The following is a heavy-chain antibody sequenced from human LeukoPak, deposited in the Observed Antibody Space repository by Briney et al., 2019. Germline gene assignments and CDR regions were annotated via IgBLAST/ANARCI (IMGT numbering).Heavy chain of an antibody. CDR1: GFTFSSYA. D-gene: IGHD6-19*01. J-gene: IGHJ6*03. V-gene: IGHV3-30*04. Sequence: GGSLRLSCAASGFTFSSYAMHWVRQAPGKGLEWVAVISYDGSNKYYADSVKGRFTISRDNSKNTLYLQMNSLRAEDTAVYYCARDGRRSSIAVAGTPDYYYYYYMDVWGKGTTVTVSS. CDR3: ARDGRRSSIAVAGTPDYYYYYYMDV. CDR2: ISYDGSNK.